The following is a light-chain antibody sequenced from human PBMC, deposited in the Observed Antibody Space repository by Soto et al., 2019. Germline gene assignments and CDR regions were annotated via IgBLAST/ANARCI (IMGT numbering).Light chain of an antibody. J-gene: IGLJ2*01. V-gene: IGLV2-14*01. CDR1: SSDVGGYNY. CDR3: SSYTRSSTVV. Sequence: QSALTQPASVSGSPGQSITISCTGTSSDVGGYNYVSWYQQHPGKAPKVMIYEVSNRPSGVSYRFSGSKSGNTASLTISGLQAEDDADYYCSSYTRSSTVVFGGGTKLTVL. CDR2: EVS.